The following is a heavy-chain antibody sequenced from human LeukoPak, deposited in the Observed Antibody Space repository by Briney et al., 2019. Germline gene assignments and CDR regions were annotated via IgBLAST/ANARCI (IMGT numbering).Heavy chain of an antibody. CDR3: ARDGYYDSSGYYNFDY. J-gene: IGHJ4*02. CDR1: GGTFSSYA. D-gene: IGHD3-22*01. V-gene: IGHV1-69*13. Sequence: SVKVSCKASGGTFSSYAISWVRQAPGQGLEWMGGIIPIFGTANYAQKFQGRVTITADESTSTAYMELSSLRSEDTAVYYCARDGYYDSSGYYNFDYWGQGTLVTVSS. CDR2: IIPIFGTA.